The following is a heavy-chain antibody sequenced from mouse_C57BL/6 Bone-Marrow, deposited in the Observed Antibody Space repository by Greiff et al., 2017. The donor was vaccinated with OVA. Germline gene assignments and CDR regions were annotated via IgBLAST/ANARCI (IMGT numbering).Heavy chain of an antibody. Sequence: EVQLVESGGGLVQPGGSLKLSCAASGSTFSDYYMYWVRQTPEKRLEWVAYISNGGGSTYYPDTVKGRFTISRDNAKNTLYLQMSRLKSEDTAMYYCASWLLRGMDYWGQGTSVTVSS. CDR1: GSTFSDYY. CDR2: ISNGGGST. J-gene: IGHJ4*01. V-gene: IGHV5-12*01. D-gene: IGHD2-3*01. CDR3: ASWLLRGMDY.